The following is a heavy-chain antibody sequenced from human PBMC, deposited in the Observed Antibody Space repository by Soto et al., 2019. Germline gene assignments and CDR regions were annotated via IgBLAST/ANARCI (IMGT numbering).Heavy chain of an antibody. CDR3: AKADSGYEGGDFDY. J-gene: IGHJ4*02. V-gene: IGHV3-30*18. Sequence: PGGSLRLSCAASGFTFSSYGMHWVRQAPGKGLEWVAVISYDGSNKYYADSVKGRFTISRDNSKNTLYLQMNSLRAEDTAVYYCAKADSGYEGGDFDYWGQGNLVTVSS. CDR2: ISYDGSNK. D-gene: IGHD5-12*01. CDR1: GFTFSSYG.